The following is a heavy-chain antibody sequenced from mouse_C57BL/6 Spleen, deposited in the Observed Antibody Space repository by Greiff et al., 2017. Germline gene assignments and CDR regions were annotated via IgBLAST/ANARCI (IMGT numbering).Heavy chain of an antibody. D-gene: IGHD4-1*01. CDR2: ICTGGGT. CDR3: ARDLTESAMDY. V-gene: IGHV2-9-1*01. CDR1: GFSLTSYA. Sequence: QVQLKESGPGLVAPSQSLSITCTVSGFSLTSYAIRWVRQPPGKGLEWLGVICTGGGTNYNSALKSRKSNSKDKSKIQVFLKMNSLQTDDTARYYCARDLTESAMDYWGQGTSVTVSS. J-gene: IGHJ4*01.